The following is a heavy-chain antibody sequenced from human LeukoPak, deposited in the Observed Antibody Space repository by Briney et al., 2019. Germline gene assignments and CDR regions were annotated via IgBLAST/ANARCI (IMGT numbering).Heavy chain of an antibody. CDR2: ISFDGSKK. D-gene: IGHD6-19*01. CDR3: ARGGSGWDGRFDY. J-gene: IGHJ4*02. Sequence: GGSLRLSCAASGFTFSSYEMHWVRQAPGKGLEWVAVISFDGSKKYHADSVMGRFTISRDTSKNTLYLQMTSLRAEDTAVYYCARGGSGWDGRFDYWGQGTLVTVSS. CDR1: GFTFSSYE. V-gene: IGHV3-30*04.